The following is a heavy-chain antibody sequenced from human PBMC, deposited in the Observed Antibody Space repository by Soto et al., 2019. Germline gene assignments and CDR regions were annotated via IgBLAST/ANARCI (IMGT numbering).Heavy chain of an antibody. CDR3: ARPPLYSNGGYFDS. Sequence: LRLSCAVSGFTFTDHAMTWVRQAPGKGLEWVSTTSNNGDRTFYADSVKGRFTVSTDRTNNTLYLQMNSLRADDTAVYFCARPPLYSNGGYFDSWGQGTLVTVSS. D-gene: IGHD6-19*01. J-gene: IGHJ4*02. V-gene: IGHV3-23*01. CDR1: GFTFTDHA. CDR2: TSNNGDRT.